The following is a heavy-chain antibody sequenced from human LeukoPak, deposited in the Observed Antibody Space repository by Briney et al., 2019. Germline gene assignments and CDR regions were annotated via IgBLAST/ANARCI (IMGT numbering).Heavy chain of an antibody. CDR1: GGSFSGYY. J-gene: IGHJ6*03. D-gene: IGHD6-13*01. CDR3: ARGQVKQQLLPRTGSRYYYYYMDV. V-gene: IGHV4-34*01. CDR2: INHIGST. Sequence: SETLSLTCAVYGGSFSGYYRSWIRQPPGNGLEWIGEINHIGSTNYNPSLRSRVTLSVDTSKSHVSLRLSSVTAADTAVYYCARGQVKQQLLPRTGSRYYYYYMDVWGKGTTVTVSS.